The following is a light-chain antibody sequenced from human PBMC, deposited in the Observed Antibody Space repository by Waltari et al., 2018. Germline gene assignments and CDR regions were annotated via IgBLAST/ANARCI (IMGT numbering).Light chain of an antibody. CDR1: QSISNY. V-gene: IGKV1-39*01. CDR3: QHSYSTLFLT. Sequence: EIQMTQSPSSLSASVADRVTITCRASQSISNYLNWYQQKPGKAPKLLIYAASSLQSGVPSRFSGSGSGTDFTLTVSSLQPEDFATYYCQHSYSTLFLTFGGGTRVEIK. CDR2: AAS. J-gene: IGKJ4*01.